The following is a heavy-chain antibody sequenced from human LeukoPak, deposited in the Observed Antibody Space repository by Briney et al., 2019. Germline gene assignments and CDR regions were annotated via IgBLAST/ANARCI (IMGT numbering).Heavy chain of an antibody. D-gene: IGHD3-10*01. CDR2: LVYDGSNK. CDR1: GFTFISYG. CDR3: ARYYGSGRGYYGMDV. V-gene: IGHV3-30*03. J-gene: IGHJ6*02. Sequence: GGSLRLSWAASGFTFISYGRHWVRQPPARGLEWVALLVYDGSNKYDESSKHYADSVKGRFTISRDNSKNTLYLQLNSLRAEDTAVYYCARYYGSGRGYYGMDVWGQGTTVTVSS.